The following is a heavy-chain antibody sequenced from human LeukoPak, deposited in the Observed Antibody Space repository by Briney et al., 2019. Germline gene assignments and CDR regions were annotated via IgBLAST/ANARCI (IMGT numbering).Heavy chain of an antibody. V-gene: IGHV3-48*01. CDR1: GFTFSTYS. D-gene: IGHD1-26*01. J-gene: IGHJ4*02. CDR2: ISSSSSTI. Sequence: QPGGSLRLSCAASGFTFSTYSMNWVRQAPGKGLEWVSYISSSSSTIYYADSVKGRFTISRDNAKNSLYLQMNSLRAEDTAVYYCARERELWEPNFDYWSQGTLVSVSS. CDR3: ARERELWEPNFDY.